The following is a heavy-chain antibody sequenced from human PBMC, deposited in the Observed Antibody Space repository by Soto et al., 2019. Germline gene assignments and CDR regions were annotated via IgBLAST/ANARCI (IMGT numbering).Heavy chain of an antibody. J-gene: IGHJ4*02. CDR1: GGSISSTNW. CDR2: IYQTGNT. D-gene: IGHD1-20*01. Sequence: VQLQQSGPRLVKPSGTLSLTCYVSGGSISSTNWWTWVRQPPGTGLEWIGEIYQTGNTNYNPSVRSRVTTSVDKSNTELSLNLRAVTAADMAVYYCATLPPRIEVRLRPITTWGQGILVTVSS. CDR3: ATLPPRIEVRLRPITT. V-gene: IGHV4-4*02.